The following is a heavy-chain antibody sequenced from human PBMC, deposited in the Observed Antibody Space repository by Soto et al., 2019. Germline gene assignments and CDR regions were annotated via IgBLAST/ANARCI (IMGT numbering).Heavy chain of an antibody. J-gene: IGHJ4*02. Sequence: QVPGNGLEWVSYISATSAKIDYADSVKGRFTISRDNARNSLYLQMNILRDEDTAVYHCVADSSYGSHSASHFDQWGRGTRVTVSS. CDR2: ISATSAKI. V-gene: IGHV3-48*02. CDR3: VADSSYGSHSASHFDQ. D-gene: IGHD3-16*01.